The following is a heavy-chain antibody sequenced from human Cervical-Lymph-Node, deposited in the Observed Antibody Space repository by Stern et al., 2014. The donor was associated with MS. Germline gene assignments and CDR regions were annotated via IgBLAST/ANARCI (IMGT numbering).Heavy chain of an antibody. Sequence: VQLVQSGAEVKKPGASVKVSCRASGYSFTSFGISWVRQAPGQGLEWMGWISWRNGNGHYAKKFQDRFTMTTDTPTSTVFMELRSLRSDDTAVYYCARGSGVILYCDTPNCYGESDYWGQGTLVTVSS. D-gene: IGHD2-2*01. V-gene: IGHV1-18*01. CDR3: ARGSGVILYCDTPNCYGESDY. J-gene: IGHJ4*02. CDR1: GYSFTSFG. CDR2: ISWRNGNG.